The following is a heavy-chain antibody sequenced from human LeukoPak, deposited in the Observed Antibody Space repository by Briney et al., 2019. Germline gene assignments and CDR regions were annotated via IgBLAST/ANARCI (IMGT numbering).Heavy chain of an antibody. CDR1: GYTLTAYY. J-gene: IGHJ4*02. V-gene: IGHV1-2*02. D-gene: IGHD6-19*01. CDR2: INPNSGAT. Sequence: ASVKVSCKASGYTLTAYYLHWVRQAPGQGLEWMGWINPNSGATDNAQIFQGRVTMTKDTSISTAYMQLSGLRSDDSAIYYCARGVAVAGLDSWGQGTLVTVSS. CDR3: ARGVAVAGLDS.